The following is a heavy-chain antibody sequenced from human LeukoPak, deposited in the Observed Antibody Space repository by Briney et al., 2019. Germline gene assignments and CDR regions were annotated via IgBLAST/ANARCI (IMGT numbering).Heavy chain of an antibody. Sequence: GGSLRLSCAASGFTFSIYAMSWVRQAPGKGLEWVSHISIDGTRTTYADSVKGRFTISRDNAKNTLFLQMNTLRGEDTAVYYCARAYSGSYGVPDYWGQGTLVTVSS. J-gene: IGHJ4*02. CDR3: ARAYSGSYGVPDY. CDR2: ISIDGTRT. V-gene: IGHV3-74*01. D-gene: IGHD1-26*01. CDR1: GFTFSIYA.